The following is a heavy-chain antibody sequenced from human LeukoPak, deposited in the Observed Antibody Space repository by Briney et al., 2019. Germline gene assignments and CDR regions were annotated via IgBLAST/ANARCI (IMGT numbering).Heavy chain of an antibody. Sequence: QTGGSLILSCVASGFRFSSHWMSWVRQAPGKGLEWVANIKQDGSKKSYVDSVKGRFTISRDNAKNSLYLQMNSLRAEDTAIYYCTRVGYIDEGIDYWGQGTLVTVSS. D-gene: IGHD5-24*01. V-gene: IGHV3-7*04. CDR1: GFRFSSHW. CDR2: IKQDGSKK. CDR3: TRVGYIDEGIDY. J-gene: IGHJ4*02.